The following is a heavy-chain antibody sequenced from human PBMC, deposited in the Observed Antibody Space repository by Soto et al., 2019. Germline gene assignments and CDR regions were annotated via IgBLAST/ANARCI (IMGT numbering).Heavy chain of an antibody. CDR1: GDSVSSNSAA. Sequence: SQTLSLTCGISGDSVSSNSAAWNWLRQSPSRGLEWLGRTYYRSKWYNDYAVSVESRITINPDTSKNHFSLQLNFVTPEDTAVYFCARGEQYSGRIFVYWGQGTLVTVSS. D-gene: IGHD1-26*01. J-gene: IGHJ4*02. CDR2: TYYRSKWYN. CDR3: ARGEQYSGRIFVY. V-gene: IGHV6-1*01.